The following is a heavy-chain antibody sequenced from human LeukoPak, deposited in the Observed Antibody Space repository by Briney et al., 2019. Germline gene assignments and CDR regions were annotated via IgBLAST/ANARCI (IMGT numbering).Heavy chain of an antibody. CDR3: ARRFPTISSVGATNYYYYMDV. J-gene: IGHJ6*03. Sequence: SETLSLTCAVYGGSFSGYYWSWIRQPPGKGLEWIGEINHSGSTNYNPSLKSRVTISVDTSKNQFSLKLSSVTAADTAVYYCARRFPTISSVGATNYYYYMDVWGKGTTVTVSS. D-gene: IGHD1-26*01. V-gene: IGHV4-34*01. CDR1: GGSFSGYY. CDR2: INHSGST.